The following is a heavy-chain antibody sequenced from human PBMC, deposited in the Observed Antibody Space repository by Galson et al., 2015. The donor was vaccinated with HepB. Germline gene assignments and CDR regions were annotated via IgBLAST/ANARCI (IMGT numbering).Heavy chain of an antibody. Sequence: SVKVSCKASGGTFSSYAISWVRQAPGQGLEWMGGIIPIFGTANYAQKFQGRVTITADESTSTAYMELSSLRSEDTAVYYCASVVYCSSTSCYTVGVSASFDYWGQGTLVTVSS. J-gene: IGHJ4*02. CDR2: IIPIFGTA. CDR1: GGTFSSYA. CDR3: ASVVYCSSTSCYTVGVSASFDY. V-gene: IGHV1-69*13. D-gene: IGHD2-2*02.